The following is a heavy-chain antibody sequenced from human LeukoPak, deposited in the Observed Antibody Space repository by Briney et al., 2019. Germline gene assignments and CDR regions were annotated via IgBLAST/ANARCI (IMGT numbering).Heavy chain of an antibody. J-gene: IGHJ4*02. CDR1: GGTFISYA. Sequence: ASVKVSCKASGGTFISYAISWVRQAPGQGLEWMGGIIPIFGTANYAQKFQGRVTITADESTSTAYMELSSLRSEDTAVYYCASSASIAAAGIRYFDYWGQGTLVTVSS. V-gene: IGHV1-69*13. CDR3: ASSASIAAAGIRYFDY. D-gene: IGHD6-13*01. CDR2: IIPIFGTA.